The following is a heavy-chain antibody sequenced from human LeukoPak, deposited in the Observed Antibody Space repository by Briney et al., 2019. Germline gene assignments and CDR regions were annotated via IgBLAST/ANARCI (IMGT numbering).Heavy chain of an antibody. CDR2: INPNTAGT. D-gene: IGHD4-11*01. CDR1: GYTFTSYG. J-gene: IGHJ6*03. CDR3: ATSAGDYRAGHYYYMGV. V-gene: IGHV1-2*02. Sequence: ASVQVSCKASGYTFTSYGISWVRQAPGQELEWMGWINPNTAGTNYAQKFLGGVTLTWDTSISTAYMELNRLTSDDTAVYYCATSAGDYRAGHYYYMGVWGKGTSVTVSS.